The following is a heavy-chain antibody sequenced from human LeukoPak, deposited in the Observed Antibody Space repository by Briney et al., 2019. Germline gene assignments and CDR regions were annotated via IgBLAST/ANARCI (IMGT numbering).Heavy chain of an antibody. CDR1: GFTFSSYA. V-gene: IGHV3-30-3*01. J-gene: IGHJ4*02. Sequence: GGSLRLSCAASGFTFSSYAMHWVRHAPGKGLEWVAVISYDGSNKYYADSVKGRFTISRDNSKNTLYLQMNSLRAEDTAVYYCAKDTSIAAAGTWYWGQGTLVTVSS. D-gene: IGHD6-13*01. CDR2: ISYDGSNK. CDR3: AKDTSIAAAGTWY.